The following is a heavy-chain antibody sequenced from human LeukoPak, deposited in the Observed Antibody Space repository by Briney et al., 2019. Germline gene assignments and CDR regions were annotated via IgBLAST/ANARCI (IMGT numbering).Heavy chain of an antibody. J-gene: IGHJ4*02. Sequence: SETLSLTCTVSGGSISSSSYYWGWIRQPPGKGLEWIGSIYYSGSTYYNPSLKSRVTISVDTSKNQFSLKLSSVTAADTAVYYCARDTLRISEMAPYYFDYWGQGTLVTVSS. V-gene: IGHV4-39*07. CDR3: ARDTLRISEMAPYYFDY. CDR2: IYYSGST. CDR1: GGSISSSSYY. D-gene: IGHD5-24*01.